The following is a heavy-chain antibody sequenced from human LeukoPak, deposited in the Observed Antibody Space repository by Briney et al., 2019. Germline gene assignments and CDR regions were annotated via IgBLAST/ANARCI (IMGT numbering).Heavy chain of an antibody. Sequence: GGSLRLSCAASGLIFSRHTMNWVRQAPGKGLEWVSSISSTGSYIYYAESLKGRFTVSRDNAKNYVYLQMNSLRVDDTAVYYCARAERLLEWLLDSWGQGTLVTVSS. J-gene: IGHJ4*02. D-gene: IGHD3-3*01. CDR2: ISSTGSYI. CDR3: ARAERLLEWLLDS. V-gene: IGHV3-21*01. CDR1: GLIFSRHT.